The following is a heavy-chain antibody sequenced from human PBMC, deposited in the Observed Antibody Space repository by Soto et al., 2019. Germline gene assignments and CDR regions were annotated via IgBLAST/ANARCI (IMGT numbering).Heavy chain of an antibody. CDR3: AGGGGLDD. J-gene: IGHJ4*02. Sequence: QVQLVQSGAEVKKPGASVKVSCKASGYSFTSYAIHWVRQAPGQGLECMGWINAANGNTRYSQKFQGRVPITRDTSATTAYMDLSSLTSEDPAVTSWAGGGGLDDWGQGTLITVSS. D-gene: IGHD3-10*01. CDR1: GYSFTSYA. CDR2: INAANGNT. V-gene: IGHV1-3*01.